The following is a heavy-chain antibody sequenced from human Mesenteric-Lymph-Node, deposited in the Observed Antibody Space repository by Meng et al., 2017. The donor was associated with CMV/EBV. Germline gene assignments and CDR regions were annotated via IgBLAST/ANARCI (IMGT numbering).Heavy chain of an antibody. J-gene: IGHJ5*02. V-gene: IGHV1-69*05. CDR2: INSIFGTA. CDR3: ARDYCSSTSCYKDWKKGSGVWWFDP. Sequence: SGGRQTPGQGLEWMGGINSIFGTANDAKKLQGRVTINTEETKSTDYMEMSSQRYEDTAVYYCARDYCSSTSCYKDWKKGSGVWWFDPWGQGTLVTVSS. D-gene: IGHD2-2*02.